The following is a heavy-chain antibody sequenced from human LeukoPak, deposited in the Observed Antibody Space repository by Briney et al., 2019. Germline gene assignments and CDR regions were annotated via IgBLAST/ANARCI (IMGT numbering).Heavy chain of an antibody. Sequence: SETLSLTCAVYGASFSGYYWSWIRQPPGKGLEWIGEINHSGSTNYNPSLKSRVTISVDTSKNQFSLKLSSVTAADTAVYYCARRFYYDSSGLGYDYWGQGTLVTVSS. J-gene: IGHJ4*02. D-gene: IGHD3-22*01. CDR3: ARRFYYDSSGLGYDY. V-gene: IGHV4-34*01. CDR1: GASFSGYY. CDR2: INHSGST.